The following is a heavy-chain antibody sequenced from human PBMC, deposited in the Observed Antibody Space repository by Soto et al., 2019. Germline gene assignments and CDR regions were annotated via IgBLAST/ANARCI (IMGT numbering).Heavy chain of an antibody. Sequence: QVPLVQSGAEVKKPGASVKVSCKASGYTFTSYDINWVRQATGQGLEWMGWMNPNSGNTGYAQKFQGRVTMTRNTSISTAYMELSSLRSEDTAVYYCARVPAILDWFDPWGQGTLVTVSS. CDR3: ARVPAILDWFDP. D-gene: IGHD3-3*01. V-gene: IGHV1-8*01. J-gene: IGHJ5*02. CDR2: MNPNSGNT. CDR1: GYTFTSYD.